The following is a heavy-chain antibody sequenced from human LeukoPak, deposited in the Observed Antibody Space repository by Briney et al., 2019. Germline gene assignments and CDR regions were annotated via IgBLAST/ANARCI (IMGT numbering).Heavy chain of an antibody. V-gene: IGHV4-34*01. CDR2: INHSGIT. D-gene: IGHD5-12*01. CDR1: GGSFSSYY. CDR3: ARGGYAGRLDY. J-gene: IGHJ4*02. Sequence: SETLSLTCAVSGGSFSSYYWSWIRQAPGKGLEWIGKINHSGITNYNPSLKSRVTISVDTSKNQFSLKLSSVTAADTAVYYCARGGYAGRLDYWGQGTLVTVSS.